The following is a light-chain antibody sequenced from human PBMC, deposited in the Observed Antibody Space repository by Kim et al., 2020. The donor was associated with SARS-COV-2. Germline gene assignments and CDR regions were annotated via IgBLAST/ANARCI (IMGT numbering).Light chain of an antibody. V-gene: IGLV3-19*01. CDR3: NSRDSSGNPPVV. Sequence: LGQTVRITSQGDSLRSYYASWYQQKPGQAPVLVIYGKNNRPSGIPDRFSGSSSGNTASLTITGAQAEDEADYYCNSRDSSGNPPVVFGGGTQLTVL. CDR2: GKN. CDR1: SLRSYY. J-gene: IGLJ2*01.